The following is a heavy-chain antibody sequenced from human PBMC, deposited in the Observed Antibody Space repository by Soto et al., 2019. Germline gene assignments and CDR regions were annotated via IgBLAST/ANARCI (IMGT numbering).Heavy chain of an antibody. D-gene: IGHD3-9*01. CDR3: GRASKTLYYDILTGYYRGKDYYYGMDV. CDR2: INSDGSST. J-gene: IGHJ6*02. Sequence: PGGSLRLSCAASGFTSSSYWIHWVRQAPGNGLVWVSRINSDGSSTSYADSVRCRFTISRDNAKNTLYLQMNSLRAEDTAVYYCGRASKTLYYDILTGYYRGKDYYYGMDVWGQGTTVTVSS. CDR1: GFTSSSYW. V-gene: IGHV3-74*01.